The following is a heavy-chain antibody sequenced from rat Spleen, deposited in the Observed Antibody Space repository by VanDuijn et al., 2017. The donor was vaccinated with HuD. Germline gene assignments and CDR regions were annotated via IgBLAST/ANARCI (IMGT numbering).Heavy chain of an antibody. D-gene: IGHD1-6*01. Sequence: EVQLVESGGGLLQPGRSLKLSCAASGFTFSNYDMAWVRQTPTKGLEWVASISTSGDKTYYRDSVKGRFTVSRDSAESTLYLQMDSLRSDDTATYYCTRDRILRSTGFDYWGQGVMVTVSS. CDR3: TRDRILRSTGFDY. V-gene: IGHV5-25*01. J-gene: IGHJ2*01. CDR1: GFTFSNYD. CDR2: ISTSGDKT.